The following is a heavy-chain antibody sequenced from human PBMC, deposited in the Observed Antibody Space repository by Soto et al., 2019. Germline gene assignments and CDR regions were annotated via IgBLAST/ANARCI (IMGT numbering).Heavy chain of an antibody. V-gene: IGHV1-58*02. J-gene: IGHJ4*02. CDR2: IVVGSGNT. CDR3: AADNCSGGSCYSDFDY. D-gene: IGHD2-15*01. Sequence: ASVKVSCKASGFTFTSSAMQWVRQARGQRLEWIGWIVVGSGNTNYAQKFQERVTITRDMSTGTAYMELSSLRSEDTAVYYCAADNCSGGSCYSDFDYWGQGTLVTVSS. CDR1: GFTFTSSA.